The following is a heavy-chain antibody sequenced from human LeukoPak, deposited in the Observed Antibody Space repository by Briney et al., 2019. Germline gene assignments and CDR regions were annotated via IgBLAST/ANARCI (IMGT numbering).Heavy chain of an antibody. V-gene: IGHV3-66*01. CDR1: GLTVSSNY. CDR3: ARGVLTGRFDY. D-gene: IGHD3-9*01. CDR2: FYSGGST. Sequence: PGGSLRLSCAASGLTVSSNYMSWVRQAPGKGLEWVSVFYSGGSTYYADSVKGRFTISRDNSKNTLYLQMNGLRVEDTAVYYCARGVLTGRFDYWGQGTLVTVSS. J-gene: IGHJ4*02.